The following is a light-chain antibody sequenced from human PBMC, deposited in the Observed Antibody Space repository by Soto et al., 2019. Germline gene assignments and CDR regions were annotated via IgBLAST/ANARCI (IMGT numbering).Light chain of an antibody. CDR1: SSNIGAGYD. CDR2: ANN. CDR3: QSYDSSLSVHVL. V-gene: IGLV1-40*01. Sequence: QSVLTQPPSVSGAPGQRVTISCTGSSSNIGAGYDVHWYQQLPGTAPKLLIYANNNRPSGVPVRFSGSKSGTSASLAITGLQAEDEADYYCQSYDSSLSVHVLFGGGTKLTVL. J-gene: IGLJ2*01.